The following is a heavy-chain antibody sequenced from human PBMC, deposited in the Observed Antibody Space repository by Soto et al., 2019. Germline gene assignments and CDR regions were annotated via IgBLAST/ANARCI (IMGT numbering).Heavy chain of an antibody. V-gene: IGHV3-30*18. CDR1: GFTFSSYG. CDR3: AKTFLGYCSSTSCSTQPYYYYYGMDV. J-gene: IGHJ6*02. CDR2: ISYDGSNK. Sequence: AGGSLRLSCAASGFTFSSYGMHWVRQAPGKGLEWVAVISYDGSNKYYADSVKGRFTISRDNSKNTLYLQMNSLRAEDTAVYYCAKTFLGYCSSTSCSTQPYYYYYGMDVWGQGTTVTVSS. D-gene: IGHD2-2*01.